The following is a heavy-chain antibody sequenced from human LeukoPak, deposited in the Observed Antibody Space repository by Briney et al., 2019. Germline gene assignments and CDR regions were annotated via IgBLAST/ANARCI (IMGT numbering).Heavy chain of an antibody. D-gene: IGHD3-10*01. Sequence: LRLSCVASGFTFSSYTMNWVRQAPGKGLEWIGSIYYHENTYYNSSLKSRVTISVDTSKNQFSLKLSSVTAADTAVYYCARGPYGSGSYLDYWGQGTLVTVSS. CDR3: ARGPYGSGSYLDY. V-gene: IGHV4-59*05. J-gene: IGHJ4*02. CDR1: GFTFSSYT. CDR2: IYYHENT.